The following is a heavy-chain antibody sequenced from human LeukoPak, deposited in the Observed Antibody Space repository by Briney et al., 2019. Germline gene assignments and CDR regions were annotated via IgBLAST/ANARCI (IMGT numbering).Heavy chain of an antibody. CDR1: GGTFSSYA. CDR2: IIPIFGTA. Sequence: ASVKVSCKASGGTFSSYAISWVRQAPGQGLEWRGGIIPIFGTANYAQKFQGRVTITTDESTSTAYMELSSLRSEDTAVYYCARGLPLLGGYYLGYWGQGTLVTVSS. CDR3: ARGLPLLGGYYLGY. D-gene: IGHD3-22*01. J-gene: IGHJ4*02. V-gene: IGHV1-69*05.